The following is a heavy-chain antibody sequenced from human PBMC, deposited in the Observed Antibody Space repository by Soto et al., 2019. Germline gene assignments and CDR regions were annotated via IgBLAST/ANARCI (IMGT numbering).Heavy chain of an antibody. CDR2: IYYSGNT. Sequence: SETLSLTCAVSGGSISSSNYYWGWIRQPPGKWLELIGNIYYSGNTYYNPSLKSRVTISVDTSKSQFSLKLSSVTAADTAVYYCARLRSGPDNGWYWAFDYWGQGTLVTVS. J-gene: IGHJ4*02. D-gene: IGHD6-19*01. CDR1: GGSISSSNYY. V-gene: IGHV4-39*01. CDR3: ARLRSGPDNGWYWAFDY.